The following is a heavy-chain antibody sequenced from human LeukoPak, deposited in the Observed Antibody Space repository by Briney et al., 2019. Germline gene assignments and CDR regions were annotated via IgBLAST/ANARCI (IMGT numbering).Heavy chain of an antibody. CDR1: GYTFTSIY. CDR2: IYPRDGST. CDR3: ARDQEGFDY. Sequence: ASVKVSCKASGYTFTSIYIHWVRQAPGQGLEWMGMIYPRDGSTSYAQKFQGRVTVTRDTSTSTVHMELSGLRSEDTAVYYCARDQEGFDYWGRGTLVTVSS. J-gene: IGHJ4*02. V-gene: IGHV1-46*01.